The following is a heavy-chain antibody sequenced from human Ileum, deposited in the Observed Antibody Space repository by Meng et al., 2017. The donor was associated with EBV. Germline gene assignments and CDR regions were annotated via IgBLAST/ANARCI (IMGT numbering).Heavy chain of an antibody. D-gene: IGHD2-15*01. V-gene: IGHV4-59*08. Sequence: VPLKVARPGRVNLSWTLSLACTVSGRSLRSYYWSWIRQAPGKGLEWIGYIYYSGSTNYNPSLKSRVTISVDTSKNQFSLNLSSVTAADTAVYYCARGGWSLDYWGQGTLVTVSS. CDR3: ARGGWSLDY. J-gene: IGHJ4*02. CDR1: GRSLRSYY. CDR2: IYYSGST.